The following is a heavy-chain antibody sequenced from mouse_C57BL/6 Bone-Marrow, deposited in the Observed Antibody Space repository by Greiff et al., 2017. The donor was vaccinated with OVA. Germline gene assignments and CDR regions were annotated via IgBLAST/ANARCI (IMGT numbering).Heavy chain of an antibody. CDR3: EGRGGYYGVYWYFDV. CDR1: GYTFTSYG. D-gene: IGHD2-13*01. Sequence: QVQLQQSGAELVRPGASVKLSCKASGYTFTSYGIRWVKQRTGQGLEWIGEIYPRSGSTYYNEKFKGKATLTADKSSSTAYMELRSLTSEDSAVYCCEGRGGYYGVYWYFDVWGTGTTVTVSS. V-gene: IGHV1-81*01. J-gene: IGHJ1*03. CDR2: IYPRSGST.